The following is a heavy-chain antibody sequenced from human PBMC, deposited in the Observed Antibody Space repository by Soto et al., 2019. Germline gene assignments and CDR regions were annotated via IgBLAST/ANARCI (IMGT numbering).Heavy chain of an antibody. Sequence: EVQLVESGGGLVQPGGSLRLSCAASGFTLSDHYMDWVRQAPGKGLERVGRTANKANTYTTKYAASVKGRFIISRDDSNNLLHLQMNNMETEDTAMYYCTTPRGTGSYSAFDVWGQGTMVTVSS. J-gene: IGHJ3*01. V-gene: IGHV3-72*01. D-gene: IGHD1-26*01. CDR3: TTPRGTGSYSAFDV. CDR1: GFTLSDHY. CDR2: TANKANTYTT.